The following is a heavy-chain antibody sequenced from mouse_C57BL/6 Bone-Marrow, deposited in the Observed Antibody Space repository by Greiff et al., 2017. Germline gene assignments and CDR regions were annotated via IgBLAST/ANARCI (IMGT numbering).Heavy chain of an antibody. D-gene: IGHD2-4*01. V-gene: IGHV14-4*01. J-gene: IGHJ2*01. CDR3: TTPIYYDYDLDY. CDR2: LDPENGDT. Sequence: EVQLQQSGAELVRPGASVKLSCTASGFNIKDDYMHWVKQRPEQGLEWIGWLDPENGDTEYASKFQGQATITADTSSNTAYLQLSSLTSEDTAVYYCTTPIYYDYDLDYWGQGTTLTVSS. CDR1: GFNIKDDY.